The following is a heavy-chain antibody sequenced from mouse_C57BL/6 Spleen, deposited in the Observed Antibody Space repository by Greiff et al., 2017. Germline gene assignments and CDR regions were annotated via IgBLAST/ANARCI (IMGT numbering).Heavy chain of an antibody. CDR2: IDPENGDT. Sequence: VQLQQSGAELVRPGASVKLSCTASGFNIKDDYMHWVKQRPEQGLEWIGWIDPENGDTEYASKFQGKATITADTSSNTAYLQLSSLTSEDTAVYYCTTRGYDYDVGYWGQGTTLTVSS. CDR1: GFNIKDDY. D-gene: IGHD2-4*01. CDR3: TTRGYDYDVGY. V-gene: IGHV14-4*01. J-gene: IGHJ2*01.